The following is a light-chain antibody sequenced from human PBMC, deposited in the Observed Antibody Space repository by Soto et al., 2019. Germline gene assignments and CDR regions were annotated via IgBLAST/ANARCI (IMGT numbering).Light chain of an antibody. CDR3: QQNDNLPRT. J-gene: IGKJ2*01. CDR1: QDISNY. CDR2: DAS. V-gene: IGKV1-33*01. Sequence: DLQMTQSPSSLSVSVGDRVTITCQASQDISNYLNWYQQKPGKAPKLLIYDASVLETGIPSRFSGSGSGTHFTFTISSLQPEDIATYYCQQNDNLPRTFGQGTKLEIK.